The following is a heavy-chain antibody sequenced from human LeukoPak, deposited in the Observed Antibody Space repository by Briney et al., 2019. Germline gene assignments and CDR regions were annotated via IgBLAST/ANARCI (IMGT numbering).Heavy chain of an antibody. CDR1: GFTFSAHG. Sequence: GGSLRLSCATSGFTFSAHGMNWVRQAPGKGLEWISYISSSSARYYADSVKGRFTISRDNSKNTLYLQMNSLRADDTAVYYCAKAGSIRFDYWGQGTLVTVSS. J-gene: IGHJ4*02. V-gene: IGHV3-69-1*01. CDR2: ISSSSAR. CDR3: AKAGSIRFDY. D-gene: IGHD3-3*02.